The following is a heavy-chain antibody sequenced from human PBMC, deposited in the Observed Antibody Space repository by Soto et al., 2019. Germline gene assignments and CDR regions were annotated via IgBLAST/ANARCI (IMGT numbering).Heavy chain of an antibody. J-gene: IGHJ4*02. CDR1: GYTFTSYG. CDR3: ARDVGSSGNSNDTIDY. Sequence: ASVKVSCKASGYTFTSYGISWVRQAPGQGLEWMGWISAYNGNTNYAQKLQGRVTMTTDTSTSTAYMELRSLRSDDTAVYYCARDVGSSGNSNDTIDYWGQGTLVTVSA. D-gene: IGHD6-19*01. V-gene: IGHV1-18*01. CDR2: ISAYNGNT.